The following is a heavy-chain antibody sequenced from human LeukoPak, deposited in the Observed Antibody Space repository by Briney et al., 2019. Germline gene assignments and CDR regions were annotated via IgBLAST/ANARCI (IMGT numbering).Heavy chain of an antibody. J-gene: IGHJ4*02. Sequence: TGGSLRLSCAASGFTFSSYAMHWVRQAPGKGLEWVAVISYDGSNKYYADSVKGRFTISRDNSKNTLYLQMNSLRAEDTAVYYCARAYMVGGFDYWGQGTLVTVSS. CDR3: ARAYMVGGFDY. CDR2: ISYDGSNK. D-gene: IGHD4/OR15-4a*01. CDR1: GFTFSSYA. V-gene: IGHV3-30-3*01.